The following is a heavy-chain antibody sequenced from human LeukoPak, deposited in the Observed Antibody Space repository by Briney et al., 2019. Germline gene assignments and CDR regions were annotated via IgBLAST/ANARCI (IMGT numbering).Heavy chain of an antibody. CDR1: GGSFSGYY. Sequence: PSETLSLTCAVYGGSFSGYYWSWIRQPPGKGLEWIGEINHSGSTNYNPSLKSRVTISVDTSKNQFSLKLNSVTAADTAIYYCARGGRYSTDWFDPWGQGTLVTVSS. D-gene: IGHD5-18*01. V-gene: IGHV4-34*01. CDR2: INHSGST. J-gene: IGHJ5*02. CDR3: ARGGRYSTDWFDP.